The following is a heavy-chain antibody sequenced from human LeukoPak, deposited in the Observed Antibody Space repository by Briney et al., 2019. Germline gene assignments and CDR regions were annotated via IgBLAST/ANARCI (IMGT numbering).Heavy chain of an antibody. J-gene: IGHJ3*02. V-gene: IGHV4-30-2*01. Sequence: SETLSLTCTVSGGSISSGSYYWSWIRQHPGKGLEWIGYIYHSGSTYYNPSLKSRVTISVDRSKNQFSLKLSSVTAADTAVYYCAREPTVTTIGAFDIWGQGTMVTVSS. CDR1: GGSISSGSYY. D-gene: IGHD4-17*01. CDR3: AREPTVTTIGAFDI. CDR2: IYHSGST.